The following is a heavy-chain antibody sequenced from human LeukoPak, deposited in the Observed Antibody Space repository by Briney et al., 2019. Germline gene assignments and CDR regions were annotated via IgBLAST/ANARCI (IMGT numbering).Heavy chain of an antibody. D-gene: IGHD3-10*01. J-gene: IGHJ4*02. V-gene: IGHV4-39*01. CDR3: SKGFEEWGGADS. CDR2: ISSNGTT. CDR1: GVSVRIRGFS. Sequence: SETLSLTCTVSGVSVRIRGFSWGWIRQPPGKGLEWIATISSNGTTYYNPSVRSRITISVDTSKNQFSVKLGPVAAADTAVYYCSKGFEEWGGADSWGQGTLVTVSS.